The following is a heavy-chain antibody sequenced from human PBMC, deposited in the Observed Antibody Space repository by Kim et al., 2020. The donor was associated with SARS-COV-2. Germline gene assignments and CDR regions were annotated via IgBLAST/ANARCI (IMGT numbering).Heavy chain of an antibody. Sequence: GGSLRLSCAASGFTFSSYGMHWVRQAPGKGMEWVGVISYDGSNKYYADSVKGRFTISRDNSKNTLYLQMNSLRAEDTAVYYCAKDDNYYDSSGYVDYWGQGTLVTVSS. V-gene: IGHV3-30*18. CDR1: GFTFSSYG. J-gene: IGHJ4*02. CDR3: AKDDNYYDSSGYVDY. CDR2: ISYDGSNK. D-gene: IGHD3-22*01.